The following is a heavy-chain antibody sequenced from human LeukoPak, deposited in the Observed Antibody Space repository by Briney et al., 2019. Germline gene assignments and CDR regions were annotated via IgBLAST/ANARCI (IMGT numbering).Heavy chain of an antibody. D-gene: IGHD3-9*01. J-gene: IGHJ5*02. CDR3: ARLSEAPKLRDILTGYRPRNWFDP. V-gene: IGHV4-34*01. CDR2: INHSGST. CDR1: GGSFSGYY. Sequence: PSETLSLTCAVYGGSFSGYYWSWIRQPPGKGLEWIGEINHSGSTNYNPSLKSRVTISVDTSKNQFSLKLSSVTAADTAVYYCARLSEAPKLRDILTGYRPRNWFDPWGQGTLVTVSS.